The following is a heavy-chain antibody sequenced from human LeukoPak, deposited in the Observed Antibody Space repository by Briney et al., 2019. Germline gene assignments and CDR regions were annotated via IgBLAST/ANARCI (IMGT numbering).Heavy chain of an antibody. D-gene: IGHD5-24*01. Sequence: PGGSLRLSCAPAGFSFYDYAMHWVRAVPGRGLEWVSVISGDGGRTYYEDSVKGRFTISRDNSKNSLYLQMNSLRTEDTALYYCAKDKERWLAYYFDYWGQGTLVTVSS. CDR1: GFSFYDYA. CDR3: AKDKERWLAYYFDY. V-gene: IGHV3-43*02. J-gene: IGHJ4*02. CDR2: ISGDGGRT.